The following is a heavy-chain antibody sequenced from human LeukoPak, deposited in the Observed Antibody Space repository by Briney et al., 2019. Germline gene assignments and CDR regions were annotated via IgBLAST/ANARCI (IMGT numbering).Heavy chain of an antibody. J-gene: IGHJ3*02. Sequence: GRSLRLSCEGSGFTASGFGFSSFAMYWVRQAPGKGLEWVAVMSYDGSSEYYADSVKGRFTISRDNAKNSLYLQMNSLRAEDTAVYYCARVSGRGSGDAFDIWGQGTMVTVSS. V-gene: IGHV3-30*03. D-gene: IGHD3-10*01. CDR1: GFGFSSFA. CDR3: ARVSGRGSGDAFDI. CDR2: MSYDGSSE.